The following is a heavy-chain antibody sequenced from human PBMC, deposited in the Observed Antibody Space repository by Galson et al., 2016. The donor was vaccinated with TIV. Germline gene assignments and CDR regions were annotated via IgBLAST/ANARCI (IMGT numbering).Heavy chain of an antibody. CDR2: INQDASKK. CDR1: GFTLANYW. Sequence: SLRLSCAASGFTLANYWINWVRQAPGKGLEWVANINQDASKKYYVESVKGRFTISRDNAKNSVYLQMNSLGAGDAAVYYCTRAMAAADPYWGQGPLVTVSS. CDR3: TRAMAAADPY. D-gene: IGHD6-13*01. V-gene: IGHV3-7*01. J-gene: IGHJ4*02.